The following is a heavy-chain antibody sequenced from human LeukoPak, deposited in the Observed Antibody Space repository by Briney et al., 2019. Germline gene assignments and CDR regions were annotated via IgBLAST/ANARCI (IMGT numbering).Heavy chain of an antibody. CDR2: IWFDGSNK. D-gene: IGHD2-15*01. CDR1: GFTFSTYK. Sequence: LTGGSLRLSCAASGFTFSTYKMNWVRQAPGKGLEWVAVIWFDGSNKYYADSVKGRFTISRDNSKNTLYLQMNSLRAEDTAVYYCARDGGYCSGGSCYYNWFDPWGQGTLVTVSS. V-gene: IGHV3-33*08. CDR3: ARDGGYCSGGSCYYNWFDP. J-gene: IGHJ5*02.